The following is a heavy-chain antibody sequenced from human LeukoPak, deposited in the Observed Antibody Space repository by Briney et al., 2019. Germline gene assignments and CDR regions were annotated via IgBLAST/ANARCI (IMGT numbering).Heavy chain of an antibody. CDR2: IYYSGST. CDR3: ARSGYSFNWFDP. V-gene: IGHV4-30-4*01. CDR1: GGSISSGDYY. J-gene: IGHJ5*02. Sequence: SETLSLTCTVSGGSISSGDYYWSWIRQPPGKGLEWIGYIYYSGSTYYNPSLKSRVTISVDTSKNQFSLKLSSVTAADTAVYYCARSGYSFNWFDPWGQGTLVTVSS. D-gene: IGHD5-18*01.